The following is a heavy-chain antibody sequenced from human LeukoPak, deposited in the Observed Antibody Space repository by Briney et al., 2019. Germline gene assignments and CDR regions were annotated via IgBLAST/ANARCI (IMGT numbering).Heavy chain of an antibody. Sequence: ASVKVSCKASGYTFTSYGISWVRQAPGQGLEWMGWISAYNGNTNYAQKLQGRVTMTTDTSTSTAYMELRSLRSDDTAVYYCARDRYCSGGSCYSTGDYWGQGTLVTASS. CDR3: ARDRYCSGGSCYSTGDY. J-gene: IGHJ4*02. CDR1: GYTFTSYG. D-gene: IGHD2-15*01. V-gene: IGHV1-18*01. CDR2: ISAYNGNT.